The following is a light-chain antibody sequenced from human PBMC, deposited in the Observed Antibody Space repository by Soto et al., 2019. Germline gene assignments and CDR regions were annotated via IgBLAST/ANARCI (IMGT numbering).Light chain of an antibody. J-gene: IGKJ1*01. V-gene: IGKV2-28*01. CDR2: LGS. CDR3: MQALQTPLA. Sequence: DIVMTQSPLSLPVTPGEPASISCRSSQSLLHSNGYNYLDWYLQKPGQSPHFLIYLGSNRSSGGPDRFSGSGSGTDFTLKISRVEAEDVGVYYCMQALQTPLAFGQGTKGEIK. CDR1: QSLLHSNGYNY.